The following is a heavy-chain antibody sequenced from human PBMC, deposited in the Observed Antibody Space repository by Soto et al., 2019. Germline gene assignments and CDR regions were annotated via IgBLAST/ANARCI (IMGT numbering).Heavy chain of an antibody. CDR1: GGSISSGGYY. D-gene: IGHD5-12*01. CDR2: IYYSGST. V-gene: IGHV4-31*03. J-gene: IGHJ4*02. Sequence: SKTLSLTCTVSGGSISSGGYYWSWIRQHPGKGLEWIGYIYYSGSTYYNPSLKSRVTISVDTSKNQFSLKLSSVTAADTAVYYCARERVRWLRQTSHQYFDYWGQGTLVTVSS. CDR3: ARERVRWLRQTSHQYFDY.